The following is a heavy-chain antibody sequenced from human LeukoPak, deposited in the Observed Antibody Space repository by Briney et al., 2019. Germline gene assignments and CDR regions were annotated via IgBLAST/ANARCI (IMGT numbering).Heavy chain of an antibody. D-gene: IGHD4-23*01. J-gene: IGHJ4*02. CDR2: ISSSSSYI. Sequence: GGSLRLSCAASGFTFSSYSMNWVRQAPGKGLEWVSSISSSSSYIYYADSVKGRFTISRDNAKSSLYLQMNSLRAEDTAVYYCAENTLYGGKYYFDYWGQGTLVTVSS. CDR3: AENTLYGGKYYFDY. CDR1: GFTFSSYS. V-gene: IGHV3-21*01.